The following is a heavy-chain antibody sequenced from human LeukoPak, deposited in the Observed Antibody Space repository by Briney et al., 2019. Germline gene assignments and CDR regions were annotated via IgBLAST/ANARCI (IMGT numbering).Heavy chain of an antibody. CDR1: GFTVSSNY. CDR2: IYSGGST. J-gene: IGHJ6*02. Sequence: PGGSLRLSCAASGFTVSSNYMSWVRQAPGKGLEWVSVIYSGGSTYYADSVKGRFTISRDNSKNTLYLQMNSLRAEDTAVYYCARVPLDYYYYGMDVWGQGTTVTVSS. V-gene: IGHV3-66*01. CDR3: ARVPLDYYYYGMDV.